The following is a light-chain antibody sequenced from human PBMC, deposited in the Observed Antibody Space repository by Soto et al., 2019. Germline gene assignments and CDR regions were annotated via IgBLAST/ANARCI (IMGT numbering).Light chain of an antibody. CDR1: QGISNY. CDR3: QKYNSAPLT. V-gene: IGKV1-27*01. CDR2: AAS. J-gene: IGKJ4*01. Sequence: DIQMTQSPSSLSASVGDRVTITCRASQGISNYLAWYQQKPGKVPKLLIYAASTLQSGVASRFSGSGSGTDCTLAISRLQPADIATYCCQKYNSAPLTFGGGTRVAIK.